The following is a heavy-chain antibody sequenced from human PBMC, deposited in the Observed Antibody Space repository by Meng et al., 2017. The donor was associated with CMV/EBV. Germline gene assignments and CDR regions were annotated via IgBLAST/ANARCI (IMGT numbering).Heavy chain of an antibody. V-gene: IGHV4-39*07. Sequence: SETLSLTCTVPGGSISSSSYYWGWIRQPPGKGLEWIGSIYYSGSTYYNPSLKSRVTISVDTSKNQFSLKLSSVTAADTAVYYCARAHEANWFDPWGQGTLVTVSS. J-gene: IGHJ5*02. CDR2: IYYSGST. CDR3: ARAHEANWFDP. CDR1: GGSISSSSYY.